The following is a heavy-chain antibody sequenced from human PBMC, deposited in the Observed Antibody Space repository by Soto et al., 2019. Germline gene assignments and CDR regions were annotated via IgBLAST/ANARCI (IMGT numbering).Heavy chain of an antibody. CDR3: ARDHSISSSGAWWLDP. CDR2: INPSGGST. J-gene: IGHJ5*02. V-gene: IGHV1-46*01. D-gene: IGHD6-13*01. Sequence: ASVKVSCKASGYTFTSNWIHWVRRAPGQGLEWMGIINPSGGSTYYAQKFQGRVTLTRDTSTSTVYMELTSLTSEDTAVYYCARDHSISSSGAWWLDPWGQGTLVTVSS. CDR1: GYTFTSNW.